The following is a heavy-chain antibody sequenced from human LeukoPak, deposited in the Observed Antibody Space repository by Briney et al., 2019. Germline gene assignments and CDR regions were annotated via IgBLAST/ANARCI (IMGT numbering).Heavy chain of an antibody. CDR3: ARGGATGDRYYYMDV. V-gene: IGHV4-59*11. J-gene: IGHJ6*03. D-gene: IGHD7-27*01. Sequence: SETLSLTCTVSGGSISSHYWSWIRQPPGKGLEWIGYIYYSGSTNYNPSLKSRVTISVDTSKNQFSLKLSSVTAADTAVYYCARGGATGDRYYYMDVWGKGTTVTVPS. CDR2: IYYSGST. CDR1: GGSISSHY.